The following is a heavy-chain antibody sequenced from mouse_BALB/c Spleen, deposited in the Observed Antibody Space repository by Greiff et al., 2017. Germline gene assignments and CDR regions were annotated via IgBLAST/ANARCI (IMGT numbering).Heavy chain of an antibody. V-gene: IGHV5-6*01. D-gene: IGHD2-1*01. Sequence: EVKLQESGGDLVKPGGSLKLSCAASGFTFSSYGMSWVRQTPDKRLEWVATISSGGSYTYYPDSVKGRFTISRDNAKNTLYLQMSSLKSEDTAMYYCARWDGNYGYYFDYWGQGSTLTVSS. J-gene: IGHJ2*01. CDR3: ARWDGNYGYYFDY. CDR1: GFTFSSYG. CDR2: ISSGGSYT.